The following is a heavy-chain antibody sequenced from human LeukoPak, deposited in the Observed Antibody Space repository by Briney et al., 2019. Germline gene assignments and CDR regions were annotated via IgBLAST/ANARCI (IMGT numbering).Heavy chain of an antibody. Sequence: GGSLRLSCAASGFTFSSYEMNWVRQAPGKGLEWVSYISSSGSTIYYTDSVKGRFTISRDNAKNSLYLQMNSLRAEDTAVYYCARASNLLYCSSTSCHFDYWGQGTLVTVSS. D-gene: IGHD2-2*01. CDR3: ARASNLLYCSSTSCHFDY. CDR2: ISSSGSTI. J-gene: IGHJ4*02. CDR1: GFTFSSYE. V-gene: IGHV3-48*03.